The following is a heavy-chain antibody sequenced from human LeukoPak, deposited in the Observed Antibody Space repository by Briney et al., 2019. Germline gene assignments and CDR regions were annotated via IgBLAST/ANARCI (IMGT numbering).Heavy chain of an antibody. D-gene: IGHD1-26*01. Sequence: ASVKVSCKASGGTFSSYAISWVRQAPGQGLEWMGGIIPIFGTANYAQKFQGRVMITTDESTSTAYMELSSLRSEDTAVYYCARVQSGSGSYSALGYWGQGTLVTVSS. CDR1: GGTFSSYA. CDR2: IIPIFGTA. V-gene: IGHV1-69*05. J-gene: IGHJ4*02. CDR3: ARVQSGSGSYSALGY.